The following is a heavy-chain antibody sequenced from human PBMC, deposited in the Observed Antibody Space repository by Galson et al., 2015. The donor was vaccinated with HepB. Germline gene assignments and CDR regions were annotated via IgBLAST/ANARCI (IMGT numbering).Heavy chain of an antibody. Sequence: SVKVSCKASGYTFSSYSIAWVRHAPGQGLEWMGWISAYNSSTNYAQRFQGRVTMTTETSTTTAYLELRSLRSDDTAVYYCARGALLAVVNANLNNWFDPWGQGTLVTVSS. J-gene: IGHJ5*02. CDR3: ARGALLAVVNANLNNWFDP. V-gene: IGHV1-18*01. CDR2: ISAYNSST. D-gene: IGHD2-21*01. CDR1: GYTFSSYS.